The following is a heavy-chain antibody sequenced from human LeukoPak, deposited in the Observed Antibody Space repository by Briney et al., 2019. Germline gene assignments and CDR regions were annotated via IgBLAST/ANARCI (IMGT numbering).Heavy chain of an antibody. CDR3: TRMTTGHDN. CDR2: INHSGYT. V-gene: IGHV4-34*01. J-gene: IGHJ4*02. D-gene: IGHD4-17*01. CDR1: GVSFDDYY. Sequence: SETLSLTCPVSGVSFDDYYWAWVRQTPGKGLELIGEINHSGYTNDSPSLKSRVTISIDTSKKQFSLNLRSVTVADAGNYYSTRMTTGHDNWGQGTLVTVSS.